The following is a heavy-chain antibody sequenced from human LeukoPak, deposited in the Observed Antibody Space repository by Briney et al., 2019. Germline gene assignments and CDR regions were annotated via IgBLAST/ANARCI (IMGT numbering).Heavy chain of an antibody. CDR3: AREARPRYSSCWSTGYYFDY. CDR1: GYTFTGYY. V-gene: IGHV1-2*02. D-gene: IGHD6-19*01. Sequence: ASVKVSCKASGYTFTGYYMHWVRQAPGQGLEWMGWINPNSGGTNYAQKFQGRVTMTRDTSISTAYMELSRLRSDDTAVYYCAREARPRYSSCWSTGYYFDYGGQGTLVTVSS. CDR2: INPNSGGT. J-gene: IGHJ4*02.